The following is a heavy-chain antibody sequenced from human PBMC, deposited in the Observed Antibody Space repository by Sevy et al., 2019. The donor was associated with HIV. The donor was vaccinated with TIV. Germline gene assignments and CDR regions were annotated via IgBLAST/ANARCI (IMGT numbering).Heavy chain of an antibody. CDR2: INPNNGVT. V-gene: IGHV1-2*02. CDR3: ARGRVMFDY. CDR1: GYSFSDFY. J-gene: IGHJ4*02. Sequence: ASVKVSCKASGYSFSDFYIDWLRQAPGQGLEWVGYINPNNGVTNYAQKFRGRATVTRDTSTSTAYMDLRSLGSNDTALYYCARGRVMFDYWGQGTLVTVSS.